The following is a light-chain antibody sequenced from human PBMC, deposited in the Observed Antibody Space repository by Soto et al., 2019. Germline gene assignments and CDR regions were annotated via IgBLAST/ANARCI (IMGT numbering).Light chain of an antibody. CDR2: EDD. CDR3: YSYAGRSTSV. V-gene: IGLV2-23*01. J-gene: IGLJ2*01. Sequence: QSVLTQPASVSGSPGQSITISCTGTSSDDGSYNLVSWYQQYPGKAPKLMIFEDDERPSGVSNRFSGSKSGNTASPTISGLQAEDEADYYCYSYAGRSTSVFGGGTKLTVL. CDR1: SSDDGSYNL.